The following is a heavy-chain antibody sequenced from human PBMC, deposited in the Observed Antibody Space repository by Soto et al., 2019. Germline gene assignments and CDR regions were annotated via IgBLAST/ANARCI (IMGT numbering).Heavy chain of an antibody. J-gene: IGHJ3*02. CDR1: GYTFTSYG. CDR3: ARSVAWSGLDI. D-gene: IGHD2-21*01. Sequence: ASVKVSCKASGYTFTSYGISWVRQAPGQGPEWMGWISAYNGNTNYAQKFQGRVTITTDESTSTAYMELSSLRSEDTAVYYCARSVAWSGLDIWGQGTMVTVSS. V-gene: IGHV1-18*01. CDR2: ISAYNGNT.